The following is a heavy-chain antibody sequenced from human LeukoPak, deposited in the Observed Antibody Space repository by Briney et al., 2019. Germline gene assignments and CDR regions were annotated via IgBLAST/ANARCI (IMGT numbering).Heavy chain of an antibody. CDR3: ARREGYFDITGYHYGVDA. D-gene: IGHD3-22*01. Sequence: SETLSLTCTVSGGSISSSNRYYCAWIRQPPGKGLEWIGSIYYSGSAYYNPSLKSRITMSVDTSKNQFSLKLSSVAAADTAVYYCARREGYFDITGYHYGVDAWGQGTAVTVSS. CDR2: IYYSGSA. V-gene: IGHV4-39*01. CDR1: GGSISSSNRYY. J-gene: IGHJ6*02.